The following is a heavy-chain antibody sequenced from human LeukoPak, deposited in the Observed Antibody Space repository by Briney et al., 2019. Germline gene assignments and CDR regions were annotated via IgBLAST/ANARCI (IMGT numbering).Heavy chain of an antibody. Sequence: ASVKVSCKASGYTFTGYYMHWVRHAPGHGLESMGWINPNSGGTNYVQKFPGRVTMTRYTSISTAYMELSRLRSDDTAVYYCVCLDYDFWSGYHYEDWFDPWGQGTLVTVSS. V-gene: IGHV1-2*02. J-gene: IGHJ5*02. CDR2: INPNSGGT. CDR1: GYTFTGYY. D-gene: IGHD3-3*01. CDR3: VCLDYDFWSGYHYEDWFDP.